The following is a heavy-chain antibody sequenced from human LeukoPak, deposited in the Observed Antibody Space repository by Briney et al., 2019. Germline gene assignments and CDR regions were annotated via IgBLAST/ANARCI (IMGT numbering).Heavy chain of an antibody. V-gene: IGHV3-74*01. CDR1: GFTFRTYW. Sequence: GGSLRLSCAASGFTFRTYWMHWVRQAPGKGLVWVSRINSDGSSTSYADSVKGRFTISRDNSKNTLYLQMSSLRAEDTAVYYCVKDHDWGAFHIWGQGTMVTVSS. CDR3: VKDHDWGAFHI. CDR2: INSDGSST. D-gene: IGHD7-27*01. J-gene: IGHJ3*02.